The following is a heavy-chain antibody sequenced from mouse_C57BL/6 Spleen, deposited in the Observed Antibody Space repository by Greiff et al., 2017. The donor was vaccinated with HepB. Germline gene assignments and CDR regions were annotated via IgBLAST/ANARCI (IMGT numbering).Heavy chain of an antibody. CDR2: IRSKSNNYAT. V-gene: IGHV10-1*01. D-gene: IGHD1-1*01. CDR3: VRQGDYYGSSDYAMDY. CDR1: GFSFNTNA. Sequence: EVQRVESGGGLVQPKGSLKLSCAASGFSFNTNAMNWVRQAPGKGLEWVARIRSKSNNYATYYADSVKDRFTISRDDSESMLYLQMNNLKTEDTAMYYCVRQGDYYGSSDYAMDYWGQGTSVTVSS. J-gene: IGHJ4*01.